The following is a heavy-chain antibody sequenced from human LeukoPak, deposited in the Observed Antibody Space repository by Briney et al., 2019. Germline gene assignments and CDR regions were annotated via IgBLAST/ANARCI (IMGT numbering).Heavy chain of an antibody. V-gene: IGHV4-61*08. CDR3: ARGTDGGPEAWYYFDY. CDR1: GGSISSGGYY. Sequence: SETLSLTCTVSGGSISSGGYYWSWIRQHPGKGLEWIGYIYYSGSTNYNPSLKSRVTISVDTSKNQFSLKLSSVTAADTAVYYCARGTDGGPEAWYYFDYWGQGTLVTVSS. CDR2: IYYSGST. D-gene: IGHD4-23*01. J-gene: IGHJ4*02.